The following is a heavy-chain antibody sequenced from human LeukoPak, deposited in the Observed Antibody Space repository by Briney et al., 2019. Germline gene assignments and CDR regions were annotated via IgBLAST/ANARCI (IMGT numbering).Heavy chain of an antibody. CDR2: FDPEDGET. CDR1: GYTLTELS. V-gene: IGHV1-24*01. J-gene: IGHJ5*02. CDR3: ATVLLTPVVVVGWFDP. D-gene: IGHD2-15*01. Sequence: ASVKVSCKASGYTLTELSMHWVRQAPGKGLEWMGGFDPEDGETIYAQKFQGRVTMTEDTSTDTAYMELSSLRSEDTAVYYCATVLLTPVVVVGWFDPWGQGTLVTVSS.